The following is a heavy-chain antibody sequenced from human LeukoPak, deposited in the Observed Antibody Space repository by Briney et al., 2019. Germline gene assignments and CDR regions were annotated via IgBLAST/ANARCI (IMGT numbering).Heavy chain of an antibody. CDR3: ARGSRRVGPSPKKGDHYYIEV. CDR1: GGSISGHY. D-gene: IGHD1-26*01. CDR2: MFFSGSP. J-gene: IGHJ6*03. V-gene: IGHV4-59*11. Sequence: SEILSLTCSVSGGSISGHYWTWIRQPPGKGPEWIGCMFFSGSPNYSPSLTIRVTLSVGTSKNQFSLKLTSVTAADTAVYYYARGSRRVGPSPKKGDHYYIEVWGRGTTVTVSS.